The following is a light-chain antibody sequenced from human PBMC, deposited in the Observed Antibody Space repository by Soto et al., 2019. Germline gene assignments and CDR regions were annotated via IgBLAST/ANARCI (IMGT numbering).Light chain of an antibody. CDR1: QSISTW. J-gene: IGKJ4*01. Sequence: DIQMTQSPSTLSASVGDRVTITCRASQSISTWLAWYQQKPGKAPKLLIYKASSLEGGVPSRFSGSGSGTEFNITISSLQPDYFATYYCQQYNTYPLTFGGGTTVEIK. CDR2: KAS. CDR3: QQYNTYPLT. V-gene: IGKV1-5*03.